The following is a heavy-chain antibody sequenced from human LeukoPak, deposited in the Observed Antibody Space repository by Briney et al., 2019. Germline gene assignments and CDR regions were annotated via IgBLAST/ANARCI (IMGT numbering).Heavy chain of an antibody. D-gene: IGHD3-3*01. CDR2: MNPNSGNT. CDR1: GYTFTIYD. CDR3: ARAEYYDFWSGYYPSYYYYYGMDV. Sequence: ASVTVSFTASGYTFTIYDINWVRQATGQGLEWMGWMNPNSGNTGYTQKFQGRVTMTRNTSISTAYMELSSLRSEDTAVYYCARAEYYDFWSGYYPSYYYYYGMDVWGQGTTVTVSS. V-gene: IGHV1-8*01. J-gene: IGHJ6*02.